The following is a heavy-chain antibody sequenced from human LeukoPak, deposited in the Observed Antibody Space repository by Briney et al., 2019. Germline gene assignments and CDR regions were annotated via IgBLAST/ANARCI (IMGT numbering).Heavy chain of an antibody. CDR1: GFTFSSYA. CDR3: AKDRPTQYYFDF. D-gene: IGHD6-19*01. CDR2: ISGSGGNT. V-gene: IGHV3-23*01. J-gene: IGHJ4*02. Sequence: GGSLRLSCAASGFTFSSYAMSWVRQAPGKGLEWVSGISGSGGNTYYADSVQGRFTMSRDNSKNTLYLQMNSLRAEDTAVYYCAKDRPTQYYFDFRGQGTLVTVSS.